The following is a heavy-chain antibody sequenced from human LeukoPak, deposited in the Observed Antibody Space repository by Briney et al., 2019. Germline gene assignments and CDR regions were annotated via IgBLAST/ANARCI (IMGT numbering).Heavy chain of an antibody. J-gene: IGHJ4*02. CDR3: AAHYCSAGSCYFDG. D-gene: IGHD2-21*01. Sequence: GGSRRLSCVVSGFSISYNYMSWFRQAPGKGLEWVPLIYSAGDSYYADSVKGRFIISKDNSKNTVYLQMNRLRPEDTAVYYCAAHYCSAGSCYFDGWGQGTLVAVSS. CDR2: IYSAGDS. CDR1: GFSISYNY. V-gene: IGHV3-53*01.